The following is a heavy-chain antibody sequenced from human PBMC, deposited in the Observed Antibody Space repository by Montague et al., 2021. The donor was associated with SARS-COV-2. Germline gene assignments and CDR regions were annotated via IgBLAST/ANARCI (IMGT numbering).Heavy chain of an antibody. D-gene: IGHD2-15*01. CDR2: INHSGST. J-gene: IGHJ6*02. V-gene: IGHV4-34*01. CDR3: ARGSGCSGGSGYSEWHPYYYYGMDV. CDR1: GGSFSGYY. Sequence: SETLFLTCAVYGGSFSGYYWSWIRQPPGKGLEWIGEINHSGSTNYNPSLKSRVTISVDTSKDQFSLKLSSVTAADTAVYYCARGSGCSGGSGYSEWHPYYYYGMDVWGQGTTVTVSS.